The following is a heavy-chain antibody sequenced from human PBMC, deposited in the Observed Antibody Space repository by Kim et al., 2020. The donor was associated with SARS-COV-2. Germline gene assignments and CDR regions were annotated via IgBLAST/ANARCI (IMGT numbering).Heavy chain of an antibody. D-gene: IGHD1-26*01. J-gene: IGHJ3*02. CDR3: ARDRGGVVGATRRAFDI. CDR2: IYTSGST. V-gene: IGHV4-4*07. Sequence: SETLSLTCTVSGGSISSYYWSWIRQPAGKGLEWIGRIYTSGSTNYNPSLKSRVTMSVDTSKNQFSLKLSSVTAADTAVYYCARDRGGVVGATRRAFDIWGQGTMVTVSS. CDR1: GGSISSYY.